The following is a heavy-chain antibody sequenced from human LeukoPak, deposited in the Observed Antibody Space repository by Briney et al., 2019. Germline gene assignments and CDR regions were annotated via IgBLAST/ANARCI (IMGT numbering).Heavy chain of an antibody. V-gene: IGHV3-48*01. CDR3: ARVARRWLQFGRPSEAFEI. J-gene: IGHJ3*02. CDR1: GFTFSSYS. D-gene: IGHD5-24*01. CDR2: ISSSSSTI. Sequence: GGSLRLSCAASGFTFSSYSMNWVRQAPGKGLEWVSYISSSSSTIYYADSVKGRFTISRDNAKNSLYLQMNSLRAEDTAVYYCARVARRWLQFGRPSEAFEIWGQGTMVAVSS.